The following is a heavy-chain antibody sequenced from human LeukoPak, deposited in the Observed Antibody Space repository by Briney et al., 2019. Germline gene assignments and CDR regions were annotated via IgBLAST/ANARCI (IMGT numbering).Heavy chain of an antibody. Sequence: PGGSLRLSCSASGFSVDSNYMSWVRQAPDKGLEWVSVIYSNGKEYYAESAKARFTISRDISKTSLDLQMNRLRGEDTAVYYCARESPTSGIDLWGQGTLVSVSS. J-gene: IGHJ4*02. V-gene: IGHV3-53*01. CDR1: GFSVDSNY. D-gene: IGHD2-15*01. CDR2: IYSNGKE. CDR3: ARESPTSGIDL.